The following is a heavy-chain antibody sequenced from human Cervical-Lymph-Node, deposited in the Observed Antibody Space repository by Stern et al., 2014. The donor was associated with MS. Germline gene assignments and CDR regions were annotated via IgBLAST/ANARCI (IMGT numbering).Heavy chain of an antibody. Sequence: QLQLQESGPGLVKPSQTLSLTCTVSGGSISSGSYYWSWIRQPAGKGLEWIGRIYTSGSTNYNPSLKSRVTISVDTSKNQFPLKLSSVTAADTAVYYCARGQLWSYFDYWGQGTLVTVSS. J-gene: IGHJ4*02. CDR2: IYTSGST. CDR3: ARGQLWSYFDY. V-gene: IGHV4-61*02. CDR1: GGSISSGSYY. D-gene: IGHD5-18*01.